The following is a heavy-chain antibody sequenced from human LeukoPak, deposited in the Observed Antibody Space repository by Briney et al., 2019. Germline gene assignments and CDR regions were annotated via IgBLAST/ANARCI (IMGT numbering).Heavy chain of an antibody. CDR2: IYYSGST. CDR3: ARGALPEAGTLFDY. J-gene: IGHJ4*02. CDR1: GGSICSYF. D-gene: IGHD6-19*01. Sequence: SETLSLTCSVSGGSICSYFWSWIRQPPGKGLEWIGYIYYSGSTNYNPSLKSRVTISVDTSKNQFSLKLSSVTAADTAVYYCARGALPEAGTLFDYWGQGTLVTVSS. V-gene: IGHV4-59*01.